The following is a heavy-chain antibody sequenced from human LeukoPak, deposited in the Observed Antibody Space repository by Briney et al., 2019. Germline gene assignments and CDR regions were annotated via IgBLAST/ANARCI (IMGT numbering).Heavy chain of an antibody. J-gene: IGHJ4*02. CDR1: GFTISSYW. Sequence: GGSLRLSCAASGFTISSYWMSWVRQAPGKGLEWVANIKQDGTERYYLDSVKGRFTISRDNAKNSVYPQMNSLRAEDTAVYYCARDDYAVPGGDYWGQGTLVTVSS. V-gene: IGHV3-7*01. CDR2: IKQDGTER. CDR3: ARDDYAVPGGDY. D-gene: IGHD6-19*01.